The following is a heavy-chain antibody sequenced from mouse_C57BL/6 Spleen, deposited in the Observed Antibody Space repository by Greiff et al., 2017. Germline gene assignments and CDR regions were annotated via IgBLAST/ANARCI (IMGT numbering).Heavy chain of an antibody. CDR1: GNTFTSYW. CDR3: AGDWDGAMDY. D-gene: IGHD4-1*01. V-gene: IGHV1-7*01. Sequence: VQLQQSGAELAKPGASVKLSCKASGNTFTSYWRHGVKQRPGQGLEWIGYINPSRGYTKYNQKFKDKATWTADKSSSTAYMQLSSLTYEDSAVYYCAGDWDGAMDYWGQGTSVTVSS. J-gene: IGHJ4*01. CDR2: INPSRGYT.